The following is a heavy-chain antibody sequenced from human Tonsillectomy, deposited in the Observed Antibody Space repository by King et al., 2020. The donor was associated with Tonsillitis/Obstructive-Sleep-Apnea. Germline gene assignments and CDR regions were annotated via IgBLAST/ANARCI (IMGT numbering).Heavy chain of an antibody. J-gene: IGHJ5*02. D-gene: IGHD1-1*01. CDR1: GGSISSYY. V-gene: IGHV4-59*08. Sequence: QVQLQESGPGLVKPSETLSLTCTVSGGSISSYYWSWIRQPPGKGLEWIGYIYYSGNTNYNPSLKSRVTLSVDTSKNQFSLKLSSVTAADTAVYYCASTTPGHSNWFDPWGQGTLVTVSS. CDR3: ASTTPGHSNWFDP. CDR2: IYYSGNT.